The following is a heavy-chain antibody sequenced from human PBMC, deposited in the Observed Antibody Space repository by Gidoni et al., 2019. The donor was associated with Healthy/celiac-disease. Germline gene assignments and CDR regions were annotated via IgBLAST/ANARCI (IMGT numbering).Heavy chain of an antibody. CDR3: ARDYEDYDILTGYYGYFDY. V-gene: IGHV1-69*06. CDR1: GVTFSISS. CDR2: ILPIFGTA. Sequence: QVQLVQSGAEVKKPGSSVKVSCKASGVTFSISSISWVRQAPGQGLEWMGGILPIFGTANYAQKFQGRVTINADKSTSTAYMELSSLRSEDTAVYYCARDYEDYDILTGYYGYFDYWGQGTLVTVSS. D-gene: IGHD3-9*01. J-gene: IGHJ4*02.